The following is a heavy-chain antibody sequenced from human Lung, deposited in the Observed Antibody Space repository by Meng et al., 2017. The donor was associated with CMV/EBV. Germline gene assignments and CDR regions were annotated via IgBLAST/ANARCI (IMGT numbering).Heavy chain of an antibody. CDR2: ISYDGSNK. Sequence: SCAASGFTFTTYAMHWVRQAPGKGLEWVAVISYDGSNKYYADSVKGRFTISRDNSKNTLYLQMNSLRTVDTAVYSCARGEQLWLPLDVWGQGTPVTVSS. CDR3: ARGEQLWLPLDV. D-gene: IGHD5-18*01. V-gene: IGHV3-30*04. J-gene: IGHJ6*02. CDR1: GFTFTTYA.